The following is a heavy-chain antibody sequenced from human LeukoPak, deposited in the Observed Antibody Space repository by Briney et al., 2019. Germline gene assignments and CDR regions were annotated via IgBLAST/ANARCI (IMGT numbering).Heavy chain of an antibody. CDR1: GYTFPSYG. V-gene: IGHV1-18*01. J-gene: IGHJ3*02. D-gene: IGHD3-22*01. CDR3: ARVNAGLSSGYYSGAFDI. CDR2: ISAYNGNP. Sequence: ASVHVSCKASGYTFPSYGILWVRQAPGQGLAWMGWISAYNGNPNFAQKLQGRVTMTTDTSRSTAYMGLRSLRSDDTAVYYCARVNAGLSSGYYSGAFDIGGEGTRVTVSS.